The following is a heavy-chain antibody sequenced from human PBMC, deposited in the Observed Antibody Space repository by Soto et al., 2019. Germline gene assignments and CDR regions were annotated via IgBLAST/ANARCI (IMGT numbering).Heavy chain of an antibody. CDR3: ARTRGYSYGPHQRGRGYFDY. D-gene: IGHD5-18*01. CDR1: GGTFSSYA. J-gene: IGHJ4*02. CDR2: ITPIFGTA. Sequence: ASVKVSCKASGGTFSSYAISWVRQAPGQGLEWMGGITPIFGTANYAQKFQGRVTITADESTSTAYMELSSLRSEDTAVYYCARTRGYSYGPHQRGRGYFDYWGQGTLVTVSS. V-gene: IGHV1-69*13.